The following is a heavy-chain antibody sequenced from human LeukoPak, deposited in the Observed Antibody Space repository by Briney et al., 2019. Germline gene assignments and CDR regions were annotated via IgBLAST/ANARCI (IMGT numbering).Heavy chain of an antibody. J-gene: IGHJ4*02. V-gene: IGHV3-53*01. CDR2: IYSGGST. CDR3: AKNWNDFH. Sequence: GGSLGLSCVASGFTFRSNSINWVRQAPGKGLEWVSVIYSGGSTYYADSVKGRFTISRDNSKNTLYLQMNSLRTEDTAVYYCAKNWNDFHWGQGTLVTVSS. CDR1: GFTFRSNS. D-gene: IGHD1-1*01.